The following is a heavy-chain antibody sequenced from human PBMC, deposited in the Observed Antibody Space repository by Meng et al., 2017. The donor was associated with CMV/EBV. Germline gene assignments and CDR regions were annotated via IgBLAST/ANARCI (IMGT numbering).Heavy chain of an antibody. V-gene: IGHV3-74*01. CDR2: INSDGSST. D-gene: IGHD2-21*01. CDR3: ARAQYCGGDCYSEGVDEYYYGMDV. CDR1: GFTFSSYW. Sequence: GESLKIPCAASGFTFSSYWMHWVRQAPGKGLVWVSRINSDGSSTSYADSVKGRFTISRDNAKNTLYLQMNSLRAEDTAVYYCARAQYCGGDCYSEGVDEYYYGMDVWGQGTTVTVSS. J-gene: IGHJ6*02.